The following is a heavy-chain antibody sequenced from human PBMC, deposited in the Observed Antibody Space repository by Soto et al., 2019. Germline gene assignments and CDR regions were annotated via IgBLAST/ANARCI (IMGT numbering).Heavy chain of an antibody. D-gene: IGHD3-22*01. CDR3: ARIEDGYYYDSCGPLDV. V-gene: IGHV2-70*11. CDR2: IDWDDDK. CDR1: GFSLSTSGMC. Sequence: SGPTLVNPTQTLTLTCTFSGFSLSTSGMCVSWIRQPPGKALEWLARIDWDDDKYYSTSLKTRLTISKNTSKNKVVLTMNKIDPVDTATYYCARIEDGYYYDSCGPLDVWGQGTTVTVSS. J-gene: IGHJ6*02.